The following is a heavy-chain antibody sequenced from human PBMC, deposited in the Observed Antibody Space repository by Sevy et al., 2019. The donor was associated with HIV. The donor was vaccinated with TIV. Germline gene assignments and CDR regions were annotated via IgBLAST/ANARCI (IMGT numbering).Heavy chain of an antibody. CDR2: ISAYNGNT. J-gene: IGHJ4*02. V-gene: IGHV1-18*01. D-gene: IGHD1-1*01. CDR1: GYTFTSYG. CDR3: ARGGNRYNWNADYFDY. Sequence: ASVKVSCKASGYTFTSYGISWVRQAPGQGLEWMGWISAYNGNTNYAQKLQGRVTMTTDTSTSTPYMELRSLRSDDTAVYYCARGGNRYNWNADYFDYWGQGTLVTVSS.